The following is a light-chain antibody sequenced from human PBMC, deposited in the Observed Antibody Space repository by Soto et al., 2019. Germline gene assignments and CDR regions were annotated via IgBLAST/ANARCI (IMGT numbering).Light chain of an antibody. CDR3: QQRSMRPPYT. CDR2: DGS. V-gene: IGKV3-11*01. CDR1: QSISVF. Sequence: EIVLTQSPATLTLSPGERATLSCRASQSISVFLAWYQQKPGHPPKLLIYDGSSRATGIPARFSASGSGTDFTLTINSVEHEDFAVYYCQQRSMRPPYTFGQGTKLVIQ. J-gene: IGKJ2*01.